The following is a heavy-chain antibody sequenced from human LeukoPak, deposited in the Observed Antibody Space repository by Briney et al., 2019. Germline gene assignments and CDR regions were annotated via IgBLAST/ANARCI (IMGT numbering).Heavy chain of an antibody. D-gene: IGHD6-19*01. CDR2: ISGSGGST. CDR1: GFTFSSYD. V-gene: IGHV3-23*01. J-gene: IGHJ4*02. CDR3: ARSGWYFSSLTAQMSYYFDY. Sequence: PGGSLRLSCAASGFTFSSYDMSWVRQAPGKGLEWVAAISGSGGSTYYADSVKGRFTISRDNSKNTLYLQMNSLRAEDTAVYYCARSGWYFSSLTAQMSYYFDYWGQGTLVTVSS.